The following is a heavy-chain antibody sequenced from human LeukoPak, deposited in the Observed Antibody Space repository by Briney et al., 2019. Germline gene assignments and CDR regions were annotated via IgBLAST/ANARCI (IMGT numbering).Heavy chain of an antibody. J-gene: IGHJ3*01. CDR3: AKEDYRSGWAFDAFDV. V-gene: IGHV3-7*03. Sequence: LPGGSLRLSCAASGFTFSSYWMSWVRQAPGKGLEWVANIKQDGSEKYYVDSVKGRFTISRDNSKNTLYLQMNNLRAEDTALYYCAKEDYRSGWAFDAFDVWGQGTMVTVSS. CDR2: IKQDGSEK. CDR1: GFTFSSYW. D-gene: IGHD6-19*01.